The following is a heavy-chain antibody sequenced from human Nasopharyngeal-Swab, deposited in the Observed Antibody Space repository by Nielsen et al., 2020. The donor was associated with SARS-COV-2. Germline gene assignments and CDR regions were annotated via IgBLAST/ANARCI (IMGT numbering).Heavy chain of an antibody. J-gene: IGHJ4*02. CDR2: IYYSGST. V-gene: IGHV4-61*01. D-gene: IGHD1-26*01. CDR1: GGSVSSGSYY. CDR3: ASSGVLWELLLDY. Sequence: SETLSLTCTVSGGSVSSGSYYWSWIRQPPGKGLEWIGYIYYSGSTNHNPSLKSRVTISVDTSKNQFSLKLSSVTAADTAVYYCASSGVLWELLLDYWGQGTLVTVSS.